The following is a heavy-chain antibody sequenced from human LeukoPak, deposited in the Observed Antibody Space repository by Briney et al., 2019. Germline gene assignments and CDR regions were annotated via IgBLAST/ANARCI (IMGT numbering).Heavy chain of an antibody. CDR1: GYTFSSYY. CDR2: INPSSGNT. J-gene: IGHJ4*02. CDR3: AREGSGRTFDY. V-gene: IGHV1-46*01. D-gene: IGHD3-10*01. Sequence: GASVKVSCKASGYTFSSYYIYWVRRAPGQGLEWMGIINPSSGNTNYAQKFQGRVTMTRDTSTSTVYMELSSLRSEDTAVYYCAREGSGRTFDYWGQGTLVTVSS.